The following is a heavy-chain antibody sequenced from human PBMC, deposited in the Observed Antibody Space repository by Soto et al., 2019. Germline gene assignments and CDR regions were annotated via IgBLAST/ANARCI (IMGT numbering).Heavy chain of an antibody. D-gene: IGHD3-9*01. CDR3: ASISLTIFGMDV. V-gene: IGHV1-2*02. CDR2: INPNSGGT. J-gene: IGHJ6*02. CDR1: GYTFTGYY. Sequence: ASVKVSCKASGYTFTGYYMHWVRQAPGQGLEWMGWINPNSGGTNYAQKFQGRVTMTRDTSTSTAYMELSRLRSDDTAVYYCASISLTIFGMDVWGQGTTVTVSS.